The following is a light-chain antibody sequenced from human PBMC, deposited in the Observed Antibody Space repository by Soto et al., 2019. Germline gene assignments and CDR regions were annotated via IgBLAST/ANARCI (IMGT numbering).Light chain of an antibody. Sequence: DIQMTQSPSTLSASVGDRITISCRASQSINTWLAWYQQKTGEAPKLLNYEGSTVERRVTSMFSGRGSAQESTLTISMQQPDDLATFYCQQYKTYPRTFGQGTKVEVK. CDR3: QQYKTYPRT. J-gene: IGKJ1*01. CDR2: EGS. CDR1: QSINTW. V-gene: IGKV1-5*03.